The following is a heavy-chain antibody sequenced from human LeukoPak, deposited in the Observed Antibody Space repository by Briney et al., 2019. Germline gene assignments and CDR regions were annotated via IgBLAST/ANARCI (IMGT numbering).Heavy chain of an antibody. Sequence: ASVKVSCKSSGYTFSSYGITWVRQAPGQGLEWMGWISAYNGNSNYAQKVQGRVTMTTDTSTSTAYMELRSLRSDDTAAYYCARRLRYFDWPAGMDVWGQGTTVTVSS. CDR1: GYTFSSYG. V-gene: IGHV1-18*01. J-gene: IGHJ6*02. D-gene: IGHD3-9*01. CDR3: ARRLRYFDWPAGMDV. CDR2: ISAYNGNS.